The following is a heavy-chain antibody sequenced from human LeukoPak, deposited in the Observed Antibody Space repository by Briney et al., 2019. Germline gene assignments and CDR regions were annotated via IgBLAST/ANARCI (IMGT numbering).Heavy chain of an antibody. CDR2: IYYSGST. J-gene: IGHJ4*02. V-gene: IGHV4-39*01. Sequence: SETLSLTCTVSGGSISSSSYYWGWIRQPPGKGLEWTGSIYYSGSTYYNPSLKSRVTISVDTSKNQFSLKLSSVTAADTAVYYCARLAELPDYWGQGTLVTVSS. CDR1: GGSISSSSYY. D-gene: IGHD1-14*01. CDR3: ARLAELPDY.